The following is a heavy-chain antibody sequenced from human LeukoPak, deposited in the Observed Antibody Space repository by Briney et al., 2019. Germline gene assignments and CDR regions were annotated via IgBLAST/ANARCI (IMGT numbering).Heavy chain of an antibody. Sequence: PGGSLRLSCAASGFTFSSYAMSWVRQAPGKGLEWVSGISGSGGRTYYADSVKGRSTISRDNSKNTLYLQMHSLRAEDTAVYYCAGRGSGSYFDYWGQGTLVTVSS. CDR1: GFTFSSYA. J-gene: IGHJ4*02. V-gene: IGHV3-23*01. D-gene: IGHD3-10*01. CDR3: AGRGSGSYFDY. CDR2: ISGSGGRT.